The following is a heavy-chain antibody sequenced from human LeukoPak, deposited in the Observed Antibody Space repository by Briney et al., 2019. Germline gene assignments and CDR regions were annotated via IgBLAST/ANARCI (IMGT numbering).Heavy chain of an antibody. Sequence: PSETLSLTCIVSGDSVSSGGYHWSWIRQPPGTGLEWIGQIVNSGSANYNPSLKSRVTISLDTSKNQFSLKVRSVTIADTAVYYCARYPAGSGRSDRWGQGTLVTVSS. CDR3: ARYPAGSGRSDR. CDR1: GDSVSSGGYH. CDR2: IVNSGSA. J-gene: IGHJ5*02. V-gene: IGHV4-61*08. D-gene: IGHD3-10*01.